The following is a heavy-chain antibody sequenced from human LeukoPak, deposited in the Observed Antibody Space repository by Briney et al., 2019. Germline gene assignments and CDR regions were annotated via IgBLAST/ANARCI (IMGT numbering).Heavy chain of an antibody. D-gene: IGHD4-17*01. CDR1: GFTFSSYA. CDR2: ISGSGGST. V-gene: IGHV3-23*01. Sequence: GGSLRLSCAASGFTFSSYAMSWVPQAPGKGLEWVSAISGSGGSTYYADSVKGRFTISRDNSKNTLYLQMNSLRAEDTAVYSCASLTPTVTTGGFDYWGQGTLVTVSS. CDR3: ASLTPTVTTGGFDY. J-gene: IGHJ4*02.